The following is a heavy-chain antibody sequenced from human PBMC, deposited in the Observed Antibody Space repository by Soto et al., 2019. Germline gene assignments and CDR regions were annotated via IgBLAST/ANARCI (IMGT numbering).Heavy chain of an antibody. D-gene: IGHD1-26*01. CDR2: ISAYNGNT. V-gene: IGHV1-18*01. CDR3: ARDPSGVFSGSYSY. J-gene: IGHJ4*01. Sequence: ASVKVSCKASGYTFTSYGISWVRQAPGQGLERMGWISAYNGNTNYAQKLQGRVTMTTDTSTSTAYMELRRLRSEDTAVSFCARDPSGVFSGSYSYCGLVTLVTVSS. CDR1: GYTFTSYG.